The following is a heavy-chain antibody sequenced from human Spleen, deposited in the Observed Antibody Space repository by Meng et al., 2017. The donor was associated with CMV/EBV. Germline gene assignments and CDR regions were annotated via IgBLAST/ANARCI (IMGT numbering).Heavy chain of an antibody. CDR1: GFTVSSNY. J-gene: IGHJ6*02. V-gene: IGHV3-66*03. CDR3: AKDGSYYDLDV. Sequence: GESLKISCAASGFTVSSNYMSWVRQAPGKGLEWVSVIYRNGNTYYADSVKGRFTISRDNSNNKLFLQMNSLRGDDTAVYYCAKDGSYYDLDVWGRGTAVTVS. D-gene: IGHD3-10*01. CDR2: IYRNGNT.